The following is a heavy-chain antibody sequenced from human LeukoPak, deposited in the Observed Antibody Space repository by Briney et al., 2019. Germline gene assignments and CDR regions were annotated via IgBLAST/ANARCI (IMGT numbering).Heavy chain of an antibody. D-gene: IGHD6-19*01. CDR3: AKIERWLVHGFDL. CDR2: ISGNGGST. CDR1: GFTFSSYS. V-gene: IGHV3-23*01. Sequence: GGSLRLSCAASGFTFSSYSMNWVRQAPGKGLEWVASISGNGGSTYYADSVKGRFTISRDNSRNAVFLQMISPRDDDTAIYYCAKIERWLVHGFDLWGRGTLVTVSS. J-gene: IGHJ2*01.